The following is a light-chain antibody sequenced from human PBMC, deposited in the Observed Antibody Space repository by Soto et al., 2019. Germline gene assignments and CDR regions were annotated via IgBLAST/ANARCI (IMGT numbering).Light chain of an antibody. Sequence: EIVMTQSPATLPLSPGQGATLSCRASQRLSSNLAWYQQILGQAPSLLISGASTRATGIPARFTGSGSGTEFTLPTRSLQSEDFAAYYCQQYSNWPHSFGQGTKVDI. CDR1: QRLSSN. J-gene: IGKJ2*01. CDR2: GAS. V-gene: IGKV3-15*01. CDR3: QQYSNWPHS.